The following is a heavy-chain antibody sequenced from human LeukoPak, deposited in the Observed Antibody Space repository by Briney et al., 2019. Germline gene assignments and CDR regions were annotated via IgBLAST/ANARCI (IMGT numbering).Heavy chain of an antibody. V-gene: IGHV4-39*07. CDR1: GVSISNSSYY. Sequence: SETLSLTCTVSGVSISNSSYYWGWIRQPPGKGLEWIGSIYYSGSTYYNPSLKSRVTISIDTSKNQFSLKVISVTAADTAIYYCARESGSYLWRSWLNPWGQGTLVTVSS. CDR3: ARESGSYLWRSWLNP. D-gene: IGHD3-16*01. J-gene: IGHJ5*02. CDR2: IYYSGST.